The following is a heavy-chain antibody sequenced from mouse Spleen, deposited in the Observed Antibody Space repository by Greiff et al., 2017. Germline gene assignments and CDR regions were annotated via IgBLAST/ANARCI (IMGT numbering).Heavy chain of an antibody. CDR3: ARGYEDYAMDY. V-gene: IGHV1-81*01. J-gene: IGHJ4*01. Sequence: VQLQQSGAELARPGASVKLSCKASGYTFTSYGISWVKQRTGQGLEWIGEIYPRSGNTYYNEKFKGKATLTADKSSSTAYMELRSLTSEDSAVYFCARGYEDYAMDYWGQGTSVTVSS. D-gene: IGHD2-3*01. CDR2: IYPRSGNT. CDR1: GYTFTSYG.